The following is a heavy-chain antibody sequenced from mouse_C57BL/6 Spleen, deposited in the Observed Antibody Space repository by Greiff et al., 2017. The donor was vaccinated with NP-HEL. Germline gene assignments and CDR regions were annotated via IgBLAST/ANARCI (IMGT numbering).Heavy chain of an antibody. CDR3: ARDLDTTAYYYAIGY. J-gene: IGHJ4*01. CDR1: GFTFSSYA. CDR2: ISDGGSYT. V-gene: IGHV5-4*01. Sequence: EVNVVESGGGLVKPGGSLKLSCAASGFTFSSYAMSWVRQTPEKRLEWVATISDGGSYTYYPDNVKGRFTISRDNAKNNLYLQMSHLKSEDTAMYYCARDLDTTAYYYAIGYWGQGTSVTVSS. D-gene: IGHD1-2*01.